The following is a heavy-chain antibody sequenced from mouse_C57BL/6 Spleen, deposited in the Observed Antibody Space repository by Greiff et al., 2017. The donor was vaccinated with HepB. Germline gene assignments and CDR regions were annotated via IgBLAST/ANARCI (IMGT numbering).Heavy chain of an antibody. V-gene: IGHV1-7*01. D-gene: IGHD2-1*01. CDR2: INPSSGYT. Sequence: VQLQQSGAELAKPGASVKLSCKASGYTFTSYWMHWVKQRPGQGLEWTGYINPSSGYTKYNQKFKDKATLTADKSSSTAYMQLSSLTYEDSAVYYCARGYYGNYEYFDVWGTGTTVTVSS. CDR1: GYTFTSYW. CDR3: ARGYYGNYEYFDV. J-gene: IGHJ1*03.